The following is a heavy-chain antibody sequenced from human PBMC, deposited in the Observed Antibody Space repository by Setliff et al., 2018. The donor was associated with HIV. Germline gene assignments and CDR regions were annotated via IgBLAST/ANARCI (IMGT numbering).Heavy chain of an antibody. V-gene: IGHV4-59*08. Sequence: PSETLSLTCSVSGASIRGHYWSWIRQSPGKGLEWIGYIHYSGATNYNPSLKSRVTISLDTSRTQFSLRLSSVTAADTAVYYCARHSPNVGVRGDAFDIWGQGTVVTVSS. CDR1: GASIRGHY. CDR3: ARHSPNVGVRGDAFDI. CDR2: IHYSGAT. D-gene: IGHD2-8*01. J-gene: IGHJ3*02.